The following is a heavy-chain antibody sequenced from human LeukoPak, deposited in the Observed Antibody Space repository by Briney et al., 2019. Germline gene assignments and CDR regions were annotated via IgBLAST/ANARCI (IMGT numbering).Heavy chain of an antibody. Sequence: SETLSLTCTVSGGSISSGSYYWSWIRQPAGKGLEWIGRIYTSGSANYNPSLKSRVTISVDTSKNQFSLKLSSVTAADTAVYCCARDSSGYLRSYYYYYMDVWGKGTTVTVSS. CDR3: ARDSSGYLRSYYYYYMDV. J-gene: IGHJ6*03. CDR2: IYTSGSA. D-gene: IGHD3-22*01. V-gene: IGHV4-61*02. CDR1: GGSISSGSYY.